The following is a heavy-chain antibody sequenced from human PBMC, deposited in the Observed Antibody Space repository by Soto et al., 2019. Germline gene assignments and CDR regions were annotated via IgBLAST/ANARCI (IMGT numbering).Heavy chain of an antibody. J-gene: IGHJ4*02. Sequence: GESLKIACKGSGYSFTSYGITWVRQMPGKGLEWMGRIDPTDSYINYSPSFQGHVTISADKSISTGYLQWSSLKASDTAMYYCARTETTCDIDCWGQGTLVTVSS. CDR2: IDPTDSYI. D-gene: IGHD1-1*01. V-gene: IGHV5-10-1*01. CDR1: GYSFTSYG. CDR3: ARTETTCDIDC.